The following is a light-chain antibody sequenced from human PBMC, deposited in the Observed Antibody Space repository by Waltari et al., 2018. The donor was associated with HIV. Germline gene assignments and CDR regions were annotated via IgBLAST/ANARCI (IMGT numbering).Light chain of an antibody. CDR2: DAS. Sequence: DIVLTQSPATLSLSPGERATLSCRASQNVDNYLAWYQQKPGQAPRLLIYDASNRATGIPARFSGSGAGTDFTLTINSLEPEDFAVYFCQQYDVSRTFGQGTKVEVK. J-gene: IGKJ1*01. V-gene: IGKV3D-11*02. CDR1: QNVDNY. CDR3: QQYDVSRT.